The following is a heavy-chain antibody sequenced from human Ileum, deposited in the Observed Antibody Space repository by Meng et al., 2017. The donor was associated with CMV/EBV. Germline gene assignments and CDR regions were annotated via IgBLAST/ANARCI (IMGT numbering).Heavy chain of an antibody. Sequence: QVQLTPWGAGLFKPSETLSLTCAVFGGSFTGYYWSWFRQSPGKGLEWLSYIDGTSAVTNYADSVRGRFTISRDNAENSLFLQMNSLRGEDTAVYYCASGTQIREASYWGQGTLVTVSS. V-gene: IGHV3-11*06. CDR3: ASGTQIREASY. CDR2: IDGTSAVT. CDR1: GGSFTGYY. J-gene: IGHJ4*02.